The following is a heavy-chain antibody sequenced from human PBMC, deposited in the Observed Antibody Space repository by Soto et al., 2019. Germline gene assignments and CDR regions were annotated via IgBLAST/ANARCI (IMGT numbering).Heavy chain of an antibody. CDR1: GDSVSRYY. CDR3: ARAPTYSYGSGTPYYFYAMDV. V-gene: IGHV4-59*02. Sequence: SETLSLTCTVSGDSVSRYYWNWIRQPPGKGLEWIGYIYNSGSTNYNPSLKSRVTISVATSKNQFSLTLTSVTAADTAVYYCARAPTYSYGSGTPYYFYAMDVWGQGTTVTVSS. J-gene: IGHJ6*02. D-gene: IGHD3-10*01. CDR2: IYNSGST.